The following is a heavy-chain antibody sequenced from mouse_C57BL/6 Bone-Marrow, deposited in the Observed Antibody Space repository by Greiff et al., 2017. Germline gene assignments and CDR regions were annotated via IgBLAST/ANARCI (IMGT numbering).Heavy chain of an antibody. Sequence: EVQLQQSGTVLARPGASVKMSCKTSGYTFTSYWMHWVKQRPGQGLEWIGAIYPGNSDTSYNQKFKGKAKLTAVTSASTAYMELSSLTNEDSAVYYCTEEYGYYGTWFAYWGQGTLVTVSA. V-gene: IGHV1-5*01. D-gene: IGHD2-1*01. CDR3: TEEYGYYGTWFAY. CDR2: IYPGNSDT. CDR1: GYTFTSYW. J-gene: IGHJ3*01.